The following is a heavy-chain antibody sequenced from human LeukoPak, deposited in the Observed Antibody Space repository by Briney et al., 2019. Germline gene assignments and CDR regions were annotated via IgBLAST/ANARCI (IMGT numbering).Heavy chain of an antibody. CDR2: ISAYNGNT. D-gene: IGHD6-6*01. CDR3: AILSPYSSSSGEDY. CDR1: GYTFTSYG. Sequence: GASVKVSCKASGYTFTSYGISWVRQAPGQGLEWMGWISAYNGNTNYAQKLQGRVTMTTDTSTSTAYMELRSLRSDDTAVYYCAILSPYSSSSGEDYWGQGTLVTVSS. J-gene: IGHJ4*02. V-gene: IGHV1-18*01.